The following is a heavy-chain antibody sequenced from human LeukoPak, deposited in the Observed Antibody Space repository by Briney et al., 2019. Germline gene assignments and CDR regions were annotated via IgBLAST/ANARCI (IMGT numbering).Heavy chain of an antibody. D-gene: IGHD3-22*01. CDR3: ARQVRDSSPGLYFDY. V-gene: IGHV4-34*01. J-gene: IGHJ4*02. Sequence: SETLSLTCAVYGGSFIGFHWNWIRQPPGKGLEWIGDINHSGSTNYNPSLTSRVTISVDPSKNQFSLKLSSVTAADTAVYYCARQVRDSSPGLYFDYWGQGILVTVSS. CDR1: GGSFIGFH. CDR2: INHSGST.